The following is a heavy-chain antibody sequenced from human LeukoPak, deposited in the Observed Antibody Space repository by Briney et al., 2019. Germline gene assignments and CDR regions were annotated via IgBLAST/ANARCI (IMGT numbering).Heavy chain of an antibody. V-gene: IGHV1-69*05. CDR3: ARSGIAARSLDY. D-gene: IGHD6-6*01. CDR2: IIPIFGTA. J-gene: IGHJ4*02. CDR1: GGTFSSYA. Sequence: ASVKVSCKASGGTFSSYAISWVRQAPGQGLEWMGGIIPIFGTANYAQKFQGRVTITTDGSTSTAYMELSSLRSEDTAVYYCARSGIAARSLDYWGQGTLVTVSS.